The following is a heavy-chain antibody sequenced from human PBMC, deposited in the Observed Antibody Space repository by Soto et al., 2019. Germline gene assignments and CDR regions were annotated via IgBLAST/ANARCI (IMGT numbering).Heavy chain of an antibody. Sequence: AGGSLRLSCAASGFTFSSYAMSWVRQAPGKGLEWVSAISGSGGSTYYTHSVKGRFTISRDNSKNPLYLQINSLRAEDTAVYYCAKDFEYTYGYDAFDIWGQGTMVTVSS. CDR3: AKDFEYTYGYDAFDI. CDR1: GFTFSSYA. V-gene: IGHV3-23*01. CDR2: ISGSGGST. D-gene: IGHD5-18*01. J-gene: IGHJ3*02.